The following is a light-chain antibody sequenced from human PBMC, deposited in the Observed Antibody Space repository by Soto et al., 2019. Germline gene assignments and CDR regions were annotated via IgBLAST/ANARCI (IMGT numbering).Light chain of an antibody. CDR3: QQYNNCPSP. CDR2: NAT. J-gene: IGKJ2*01. V-gene: IGKV1-5*03. Sequence: DIQMTQSPSTLSVSVGDGVTITCRASQSISCCLAWYQQKPGKAPKLLIYNATNIQSGVPARFSGSGSGTDFSLTISSLEPEDSATYFCQQYNNCPSPFGRGTKLEIK. CDR1: QSISCC.